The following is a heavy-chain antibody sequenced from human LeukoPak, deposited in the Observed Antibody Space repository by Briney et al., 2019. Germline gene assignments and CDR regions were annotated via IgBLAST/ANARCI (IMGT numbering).Heavy chain of an antibody. J-gene: IGHJ4*02. CDR2: INLNGGAK. V-gene: IGHV3-23*01. CDR1: GFSVSSYG. D-gene: IGHD3-22*01. CDR3: AHGDSIGCFPN. Sequence: GGSLRLSCAVSGFSVSSYGMSWVRQAPGRGLEWMSAINLNGGAKYYADSVRGRFIISRDNAENTLYLQMNSLRAEDTAVYYCAHGDSIGCFPNWGQGPLVSVSS.